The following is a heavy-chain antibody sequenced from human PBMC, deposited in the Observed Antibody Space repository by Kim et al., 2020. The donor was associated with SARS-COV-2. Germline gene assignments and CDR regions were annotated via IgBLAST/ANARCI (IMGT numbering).Heavy chain of an antibody. CDR1: GYTFAVYY. Sequence: ASVKVSCKASGYTFAVYYMHWVRQAPGQGLEWMGRINPNNGDTNYEQNFQGRVTMTSDTSISTAYMELTSLRPDDTAVYYCARKKDCTNGACYHYYAMDVWGQGTTLAVSS. CDR2: INPNNGDT. V-gene: IGHV1-2*06. D-gene: IGHD2-8*01. J-gene: IGHJ6*02. CDR3: ARKKDCTNGACYHYYAMDV.